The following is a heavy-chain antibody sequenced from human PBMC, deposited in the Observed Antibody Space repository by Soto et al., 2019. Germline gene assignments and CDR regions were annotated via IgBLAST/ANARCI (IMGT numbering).Heavy chain of an antibody. J-gene: IGHJ5*02. CDR1: GGSVSSASYY. CDR2: IYHSGST. V-gene: IGHV4-30-2*01. D-gene: IGHD2-15*01. Sequence: SETLSLTCSVSGGSVSSASYYWSWIQQPPGKGLEWIGYIYHSGSTYYNPSLKSRVTISVDRSKNQFSLKLSSVTAADTAVYYWARGVGYCSGGSGYGWFDPWGQGTLVTVSS. CDR3: ARGVGYCSGGSGYGWFDP.